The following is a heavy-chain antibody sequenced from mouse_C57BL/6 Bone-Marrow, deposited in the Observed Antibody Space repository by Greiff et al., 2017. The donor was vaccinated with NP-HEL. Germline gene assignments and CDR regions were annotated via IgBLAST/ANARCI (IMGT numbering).Heavy chain of an antibody. V-gene: IGHV1-18*01. J-gene: IGHJ1*03. CDR1: GYTFTDYN. Sequence: EVQLQQSGPELVKPGASVKIPCKASGYTFTDYNMDWVKQSHGKSLEWIGDINPNNGGTIYNQKFKGKATLTVDKSSSTAYMELRSLTSEDTAVYYCARGRVSPPVVAPGYWYFDVWGTGTTVTVSS. CDR3: ARGRVSPPVVAPGYWYFDV. D-gene: IGHD1-1*01. CDR2: INPNNGGT.